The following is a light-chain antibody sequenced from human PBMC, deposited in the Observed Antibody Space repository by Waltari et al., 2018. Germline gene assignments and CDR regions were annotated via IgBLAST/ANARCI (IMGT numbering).Light chain of an antibody. CDR2: DVD. CDR1: SSDVGGSNY. CDR3: SSYAKTLIVV. Sequence: QSALTQPRSVSGSPGQSVTISCTGTSSDVGGSNYVSWYQQRPGKAPTLIIYDVDKRPSGVPGRFSGSKSDNTASLTISGLQTEDEADYYCSSYAKTLIVVFGGGTKLTVL. J-gene: IGLJ2*01. V-gene: IGLV2-11*01.